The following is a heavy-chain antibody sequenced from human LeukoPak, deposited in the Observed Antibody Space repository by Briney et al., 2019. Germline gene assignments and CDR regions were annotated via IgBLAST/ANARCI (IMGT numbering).Heavy chain of an antibody. Sequence: GGSLRLSCAASGFTFSSYAMHWVRQAPGKGLEWVAVISYDGSNKYYADSVKGRFTISRDNSKNTLYLQMNSLRAEDTAVYYCARDRTVTPYYYYMDVWGKGTTVTVSS. D-gene: IGHD4-17*01. V-gene: IGHV3-30*04. CDR3: ARDRTVTPYYYYMDV. CDR1: GFTFSSYA. CDR2: ISYDGSNK. J-gene: IGHJ6*03.